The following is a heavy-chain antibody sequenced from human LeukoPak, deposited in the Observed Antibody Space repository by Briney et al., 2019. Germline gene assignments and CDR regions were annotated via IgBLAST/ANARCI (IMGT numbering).Heavy chain of an antibody. CDR1: GYSFTSFW. D-gene: IGHD3-10*01. J-gene: IGHJ4*02. V-gene: IGHV5-51*01. CDR3: ARHYGANYLDY. CDR2: IYPGDSET. Sequence: GGSLKISCKGSGYSFTSFWIDWVRQMPGKGLEWMGIIYPGDSETRYSPSFQGQVTISADNSFSTAYLQWSSLNASDTAMYYCARHYGANYLDYWGQGSPVTVSS.